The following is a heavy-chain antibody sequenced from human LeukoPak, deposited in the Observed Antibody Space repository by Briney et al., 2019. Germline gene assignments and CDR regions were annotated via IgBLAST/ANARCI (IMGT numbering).Heavy chain of an antibody. CDR2: ISSSSSYI. CDR3: ARDLYDESPFDY. Sequence: NPGGSLRLSCAASGFTFSSYSMNWVRQAPGKGLEWDSPISSSSSYIYYADSVKGRFTISRDNAKNSLYLQMNSLRAEDTAVYYCARDLYDESPFDYWGQGTLVTVSS. J-gene: IGHJ4*02. V-gene: IGHV3-21*01. D-gene: IGHD2/OR15-2a*01. CDR1: GFTFSSYS.